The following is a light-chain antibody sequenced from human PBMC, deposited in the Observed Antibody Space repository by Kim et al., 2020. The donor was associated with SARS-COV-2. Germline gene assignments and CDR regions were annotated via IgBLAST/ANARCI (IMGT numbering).Light chain of an antibody. CDR1: SAYSTYA. J-gene: IGLJ1*01. CDR2: VNSDGSH. V-gene: IGLV4-69*01. CDR3: QTWATGIHV. Sequence: QPVLTQAPSASASLGASVTLTCTLSSAYSTYAIAWHQQQPQKGPRFLMKVNSDGSHTKGDGIPDRFSGSSSGAECYLTISSLQSEDEADYYCQTWATGIHVFGSGTKVTVL.